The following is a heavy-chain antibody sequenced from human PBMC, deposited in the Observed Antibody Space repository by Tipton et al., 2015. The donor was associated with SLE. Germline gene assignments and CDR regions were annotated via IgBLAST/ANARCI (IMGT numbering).Heavy chain of an antibody. CDR2: IYYSGST. CDR3: ARERFFARRGFDI. Sequence: GLVKPSETLSLTCTVSGGSISSYYWSWIRQPPGKGLEWIGYIYYSGSTNYNPSLKSRVTISVDTSKNQFSLKLSSVTAADTAVYYGARERFFARRGFDIWGQGTMVTVSS. J-gene: IGHJ3*02. D-gene: IGHD3-10*01. CDR1: GGSISSYY. V-gene: IGHV4-59*01.